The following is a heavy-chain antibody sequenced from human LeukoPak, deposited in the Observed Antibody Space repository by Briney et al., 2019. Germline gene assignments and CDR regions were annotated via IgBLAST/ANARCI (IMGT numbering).Heavy chain of an antibody. CDR2: MYYRGSA. CDR3: ARVLRFYFDTTGYYFDT. CDR1: GDSVSSVDSY. Sequence: PSETLSLTCAVSGDSVSSVDSYWGWVRQSPGKGLQLFGYMYYRGSAYYSPSLESRLSISIDTSKNQFSLNLRSVTAADTAVYYCARVLRFYFDTTGYYFDTGAREPWSPSP. V-gene: IGHV4-30-4*01. D-gene: IGHD3-22*01. J-gene: IGHJ4*02.